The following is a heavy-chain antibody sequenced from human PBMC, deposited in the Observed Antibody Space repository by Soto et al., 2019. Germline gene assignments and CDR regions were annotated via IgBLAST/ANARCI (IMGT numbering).Heavy chain of an antibody. CDR2: IIGGGDTT. CDR3: AKGRGGSGSLTPRVDF. Sequence: EVQLLESGGGLVQPGGSLRLSCAASGFTFNNYAMTWFGQPPGKGLEWVSAIIGGGDTTSYADSVKGRFTVSRDGSKNTLYLQMTSLRAEDTALYYCAKGRGGSGSLTPRVDFWGQGTLVTVSS. D-gene: IGHD3-10*01. J-gene: IGHJ4*02. CDR1: GFTFNNYA. V-gene: IGHV3-23*01.